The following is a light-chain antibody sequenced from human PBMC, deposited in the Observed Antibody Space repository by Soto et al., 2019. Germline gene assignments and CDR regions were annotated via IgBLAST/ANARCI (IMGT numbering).Light chain of an antibody. Sequence: QSALTQPASVSGSPGQSITISCTGTSSDVGSYNLVSWYQQHPGKAPKLMIYEGSKRPSGVSNRFSGSKSGNTAPLTISGLQAEDEAYYYCCSYAGSSTLVFGGGTKVTVL. CDR3: CSYAGSSTLV. CDR2: EGS. CDR1: SSDVGSYNL. V-gene: IGLV2-23*01. J-gene: IGLJ2*01.